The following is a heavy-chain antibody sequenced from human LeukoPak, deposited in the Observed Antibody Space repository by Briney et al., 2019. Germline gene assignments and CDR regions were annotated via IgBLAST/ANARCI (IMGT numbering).Heavy chain of an antibody. V-gene: IGHV3-33*01. Sequence: GGSLRLSCAASGLTFSSHGMHWVRQAPGKGLEWVAVMWDDESNKYYADSVKGRFTISRDNSKNILYLQMNNLGAEDTAVYYCARGRGGTYPPGIYWGQGTLVTVSS. CDR1: GLTFSSHG. D-gene: IGHD1-26*01. J-gene: IGHJ4*02. CDR3: ARGRGGTYPPGIY. CDR2: MWDDESNK.